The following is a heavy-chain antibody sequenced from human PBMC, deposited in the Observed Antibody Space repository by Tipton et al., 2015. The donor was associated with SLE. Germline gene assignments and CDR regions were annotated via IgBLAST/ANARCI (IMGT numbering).Heavy chain of an antibody. CDR1: GFTFSSYA. D-gene: IGHD6-6*01. Sequence: SLRLSYAASGFTFSSYAMSWVRQAPGKGLEWVSVITGSGGSTYYADAVKGRFTISRDNSKNTLYLQMNSLRAEDTAVYYCAKDRHSISGLGAFDIWGQRTMVPVSS. J-gene: IGHJ3*02. CDR2: ITGSGGST. V-gene: IGHV3-23*01. CDR3: AKDRHSISGLGAFDI.